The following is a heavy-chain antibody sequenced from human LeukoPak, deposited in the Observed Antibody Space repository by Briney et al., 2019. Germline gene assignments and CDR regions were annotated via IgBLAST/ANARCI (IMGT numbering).Heavy chain of an antibody. CDR1: GYTFTGYH. D-gene: IGHD7-27*01. J-gene: IGHJ4*02. V-gene: IGHV1-2*02. CDR2: INPNSGGT. Sequence: GASVKVSCKASGYTFTGYHMHWVRQAPGQGLEWVGWINPNSGGTNYAQKFQGRVTMTRETTISTAYMELSRLRSDDTAVYYCARVSEIGGEHWGRGTLVTVSS. CDR3: ARVSEIGGEH.